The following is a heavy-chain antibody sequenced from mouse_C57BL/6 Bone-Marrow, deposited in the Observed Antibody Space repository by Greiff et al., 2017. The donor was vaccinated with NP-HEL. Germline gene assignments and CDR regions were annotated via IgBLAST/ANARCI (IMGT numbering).Heavy chain of an antibody. V-gene: IGHV1-85*01. CDR3: ARSSTTVGFAY. J-gene: IGHJ3*01. D-gene: IGHD1-1*01. Sequence: QVQLKQSGPELVKPGASVKLSCKASGYTFTSYDINWVKQRPGQGLEWIGWIYHRDGSTKYNEKFKGKATLTVDTSSSTAYMELHSLTSEDSAVYFCARSSTTVGFAYWGQGTLVTVSA. CDR1: GYTFTSYD. CDR2: IYHRDGST.